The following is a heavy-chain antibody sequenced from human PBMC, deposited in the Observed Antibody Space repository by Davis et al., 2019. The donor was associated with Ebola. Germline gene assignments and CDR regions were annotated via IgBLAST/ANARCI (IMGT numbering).Heavy chain of an antibody. J-gene: IGHJ6*02. CDR2: INPSGGST. CDR1: GYTFTSYG. CDR3: ARGTNYDFWERPLYGMDV. Sequence: AASVKVSCKASGYTFTSYGISWVRQAPGQGLEWMGVINPSGGSTSYAQKFQGRVTMTRDTSTSTVYMELSSLRSEDTAVYYCARGTNYDFWERPLYGMDVWGQGATVTVSS. D-gene: IGHD3-3*01. V-gene: IGHV1-46*01.